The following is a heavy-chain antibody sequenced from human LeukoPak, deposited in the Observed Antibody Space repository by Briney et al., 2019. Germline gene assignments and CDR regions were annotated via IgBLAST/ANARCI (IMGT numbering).Heavy chain of an antibody. CDR2: IPYDGSNK. Sequence: PGRSLRLSCAASGFTFSSYAMHWVRQAPGKGLEWVAVIPYDGSNKYYADSVKGRFTISRDNSKNTLYLQMNSLRAEDTAVYYCARDLYYFDYWGQGTLVTVSS. CDR1: GFTFSSYA. CDR3: ARDLYYFDY. V-gene: IGHV3-30-3*01. J-gene: IGHJ4*02.